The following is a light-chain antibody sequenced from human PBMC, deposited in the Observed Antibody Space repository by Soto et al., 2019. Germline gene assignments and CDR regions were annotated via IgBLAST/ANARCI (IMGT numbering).Light chain of an antibody. J-gene: IGLJ1*01. CDR1: SSDIGAFNF. V-gene: IGLV2-14*03. Sequence: QCALTQPASESGSPGQSISIPCTGTSSDIGAFNFVSWYQQHPGKAPKVLIYGVTNRPSGVDYRFSGSKSGNTASLIISGLRPEDEADYYCSSFTSASTRIFGTGTKLTVL. CDR2: GVT. CDR3: SSFTSASTRI.